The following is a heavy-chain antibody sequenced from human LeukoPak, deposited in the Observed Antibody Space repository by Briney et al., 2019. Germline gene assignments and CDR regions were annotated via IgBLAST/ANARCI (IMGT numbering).Heavy chain of an antibody. V-gene: IGHV4-59*08. CDR3: ARTEQQLGEDGVWFDP. J-gene: IGHJ5*02. CDR2: IYYGGST. Sequence: RSETLSLTCTVSGGSISSYYWSWIRQPPGKGLEWIGYIYYGGSTNYNPSLKSRVTISVDTSKNQFSLKLSSVTAADTAVYYCARTEQQLGEDGVWFDPWGQGTLVTVSS. D-gene: IGHD6-13*01. CDR1: GGSISSYY.